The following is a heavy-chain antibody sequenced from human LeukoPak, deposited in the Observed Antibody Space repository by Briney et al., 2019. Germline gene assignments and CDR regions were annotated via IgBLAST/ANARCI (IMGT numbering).Heavy chain of an antibody. CDR2: IYHSGST. J-gene: IGHJ6*02. D-gene: IGHD3-22*01. CDR3: ARVHYYDSSGYYHYYYYYGMDV. Sequence: PSGTLSLTCAVSGGSISSSNWWSWVRQPPGKGLEWIGEIYHSGSTNYNPSLKSRVIISVDKSKNQFSLKLSSVTAADTAVYYCARVHYYDSSGYYHYYYYYGMDVWGQGTTVTVSS. V-gene: IGHV4-4*02. CDR1: GGSISSSNW.